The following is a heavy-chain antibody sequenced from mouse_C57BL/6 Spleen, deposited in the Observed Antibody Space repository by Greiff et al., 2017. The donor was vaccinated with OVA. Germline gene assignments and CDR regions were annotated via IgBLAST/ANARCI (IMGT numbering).Heavy chain of an antibody. CDR1: GYTFTSYD. J-gene: IGHJ2*01. V-gene: IGHV1-85*01. Sequence: QVHVKQSGPELVKPGASVKLSCKASGYTFTSYDINWVKQRPGQGLEWIGWIYPRDGSTKYNEKFKGKATLTVDTSSSTAYMELHSLTSEDSAVYFCARSYYGSSVYYFDYWGQGTTLTVSS. D-gene: IGHD1-1*01. CDR2: IYPRDGST. CDR3: ARSYYGSSVYYFDY.